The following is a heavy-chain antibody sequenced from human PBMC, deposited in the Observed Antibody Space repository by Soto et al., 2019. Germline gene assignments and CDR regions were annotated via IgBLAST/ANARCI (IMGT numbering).Heavy chain of an antibody. CDR1: GFTFSIYA. J-gene: IGHJ6*02. CDR3: AGALGGYGDYVTYYYYGMDV. Sequence: GGSLRLSCAASGFTFSIYAMHWVRHAPGKGLEWVAVISYDGSNKYYADSVKGRFTISRDNSKNTLYLQMNSLRAEDTAVYYCAGALGGYGDYVTYYYYGMDVWGQGTTVTVS. CDR2: ISYDGSNK. V-gene: IGHV3-30-3*01. D-gene: IGHD4-17*01.